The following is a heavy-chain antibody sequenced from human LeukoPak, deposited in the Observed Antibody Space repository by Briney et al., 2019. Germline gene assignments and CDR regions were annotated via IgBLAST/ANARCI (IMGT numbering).Heavy chain of an antibody. CDR2: IYHSGTT. Sequence: SETLSLTCTVSGYSISSGYYWGWIRQAPGKGLAWIGSIYHSGTTYYTPSLKSRVTISVDTSKNQFSLNLGSVTAADTAVYYCARSLAAAGTTGFDYWGQGTLVTVSS. CDR1: GYSISSGYY. V-gene: IGHV4-38-2*02. J-gene: IGHJ4*02. CDR3: ARSLAAAGTTGFDY. D-gene: IGHD6-13*01.